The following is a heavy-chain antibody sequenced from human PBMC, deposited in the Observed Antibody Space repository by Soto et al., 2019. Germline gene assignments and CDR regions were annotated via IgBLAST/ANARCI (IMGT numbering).Heavy chain of an antibody. D-gene: IGHD2-2*01. V-gene: IGHV1-3*01. CDR1: GYTFTSYA. Sequence: ASVKVSCKDSGYTFTSYAMHWVRQAPGQRLEWMGWINAGNGNTKYSQKFQGRVTITRDTSASTAYMALSSLRSEDTAVYYCARDREVVVPAAIYYYYYYMDVWGKGTTVTVSS. CDR3: ARDREVVVPAAIYYYYYYMDV. J-gene: IGHJ6*03. CDR2: INAGNGNT.